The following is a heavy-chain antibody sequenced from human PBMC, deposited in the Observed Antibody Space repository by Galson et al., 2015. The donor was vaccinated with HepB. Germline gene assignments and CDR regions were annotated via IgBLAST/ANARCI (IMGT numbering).Heavy chain of an antibody. V-gene: IGHV1-46*01. Sequence: SVKVSCKASGYTFTSYYMHWVRQAPGQGLEWMGIINPSGGSTSYAQKFQGRVTMTRDTSTSTVYMELSSLRSEDTAVYYCARESNQGDYYGSSGVLFDYWGQGTLVTVSS. J-gene: IGHJ4*02. D-gene: IGHD3-22*01. CDR2: INPSGGST. CDR1: GYTFTSYY. CDR3: ARESNQGDYYGSSGVLFDY.